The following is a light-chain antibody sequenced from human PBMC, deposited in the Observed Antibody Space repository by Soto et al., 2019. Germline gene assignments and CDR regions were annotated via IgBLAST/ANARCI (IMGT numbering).Light chain of an antibody. CDR1: QGISSY. CDR2: AAS. Sequence: AIRMTQSPSSFSASTGDRVAITCRASQGISSYLAWYQQKPGKASKLLIYAASTLQSGVPSRFSGSGSGTDFTLTISSLQPEDFATYYCQQSYSTPLTFGGGTKVDIK. CDR3: QQSYSTPLT. V-gene: IGKV1-8*01. J-gene: IGKJ4*01.